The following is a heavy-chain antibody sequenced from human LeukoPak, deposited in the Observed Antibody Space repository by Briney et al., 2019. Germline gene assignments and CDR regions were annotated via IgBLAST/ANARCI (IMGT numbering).Heavy chain of an antibody. D-gene: IGHD2/OR15-2a*01. CDR2: IKQDGREK. CDR1: GFIFSTYW. CDR3: ARDKIAGPTLLDY. V-gene: IGHV3-7*01. J-gene: IGHJ4*02. Sequence: GGSLRLSCAASGFIFSTYWMIGVRQAPGKAPEWVANIKQDGREKYYVESVKGRFTISRDNAKNSLYLEMSSLRAEDAAIYYCARDKIAGPTLLDYWGQGVLVTVSS.